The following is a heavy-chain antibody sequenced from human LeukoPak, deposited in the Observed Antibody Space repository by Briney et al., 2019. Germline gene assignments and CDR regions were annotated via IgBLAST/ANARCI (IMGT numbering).Heavy chain of an antibody. Sequence: SGTLSLTCAVSGASISSHAWWTWVRQPPRKGLEYVGEIYHSGSTIYNPSLSGRVTISVDKSNNQFSLKLTSVTAADTAVYYCASRRVLTVEPYWGQGSLVTVSS. CDR2: IYHSGST. CDR1: GASISSHAW. CDR3: ASRRVLTVEPY. J-gene: IGHJ4*02. D-gene: IGHD1-14*01. V-gene: IGHV4-4*02.